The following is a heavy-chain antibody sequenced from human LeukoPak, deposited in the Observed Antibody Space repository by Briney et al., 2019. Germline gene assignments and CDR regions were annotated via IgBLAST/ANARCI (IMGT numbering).Heavy chain of an antibody. V-gene: IGHV3-23*01. CDR1: GFTFSSYA. D-gene: IGHD3-10*01. CDR2: ISGSGGST. CDR3: ARDLDYGSGSYLPGY. Sequence: GGSLRLSCAASGFTFSSYAMSWVRQAPGKGLEWVSAISGSGGSTYYADSVKGRFTISRDNAKNSLYLQMNSLRAEDTALYHCARDLDYGSGSYLPGYWGQGTLVTVSS. J-gene: IGHJ4*02.